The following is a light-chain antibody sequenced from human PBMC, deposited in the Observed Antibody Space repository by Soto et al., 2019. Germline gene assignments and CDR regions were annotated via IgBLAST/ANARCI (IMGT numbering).Light chain of an antibody. CDR1: NIGSKS. V-gene: IGLV3-21*04. CDR3: QVWNSSSDHHYV. J-gene: IGLJ1*01. Sequence: SYELTQPPSVSVAPGKTARITCGGNNIGSKSVHWYQQQPGQAPVLVIYYDSDRPSGIPERFSGSNSGNTDSLTISRVEAGDEGDYYCQVWNSSSDHHYVYGTGTK. CDR2: YDS.